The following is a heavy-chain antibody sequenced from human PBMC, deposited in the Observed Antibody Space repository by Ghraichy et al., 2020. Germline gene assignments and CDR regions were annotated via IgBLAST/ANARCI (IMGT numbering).Heavy chain of an antibody. CDR1: GFTFSSNA. Sequence: LSLTCAASGFTFSSNAMSWVRQAPGKGLEWVSSISAGGDSTYYGDSVKGRFTSSRDNSKNTLFLQMNSLRDEDTAVYYCAKVVDGYWGQGTLVTVSS. D-gene: IGHD2-15*01. J-gene: IGHJ4*02. CDR3: AKVVDGY. CDR2: ISAGGDST. V-gene: IGHV3-23*01.